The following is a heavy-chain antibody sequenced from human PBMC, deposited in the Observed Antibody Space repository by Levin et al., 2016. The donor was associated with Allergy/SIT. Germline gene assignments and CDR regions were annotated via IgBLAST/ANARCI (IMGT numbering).Heavy chain of an antibody. Sequence: SGPTLVKPTQTLTLTCTFSGFSLSTSGVGVGWIRQPPGKALEWLALIYWDDDKRYSPSLKSRLTITKDTSKNQVVLTMTNMDPVDTATYYCAHRVDTAMAGGYFDYWGQGTLVTVSS. CDR1: GFSLSTSGVG. J-gene: IGHJ4*02. CDR3: AHRVDTAMAGGYFDY. CDR2: IYWDDDK. V-gene: IGHV2-5*02. D-gene: IGHD5-18*01.